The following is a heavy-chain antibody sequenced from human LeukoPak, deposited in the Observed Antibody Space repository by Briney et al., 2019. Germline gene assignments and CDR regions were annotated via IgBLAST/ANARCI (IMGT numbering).Heavy chain of an antibody. CDR3: ASSRHSRRPRGPQYYYYYGMDV. V-gene: IGHV1-8*01. CDR1: GYTFTSYD. J-gene: IGHJ6*02. Sequence: GASVKVSCKASGYTFTSYDINWVRQATGQGLEWMGWMNPNSGNTGYAQKFQGRVTMTRNTSISTAYMELSSLRSEDTAVYYCASSRHSRRPRGPQYYYYYGMDVWSQGTTVTVSS. D-gene: IGHD2-15*01. CDR2: MNPNSGNT.